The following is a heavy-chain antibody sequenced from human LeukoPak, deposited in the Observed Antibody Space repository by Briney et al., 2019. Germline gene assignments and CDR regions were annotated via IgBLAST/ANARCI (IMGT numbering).Heavy chain of an antibody. Sequence: GGSLTLSCAASAIIFSTYNMNWVRRAPGKGLEWVSSISSGSTYIYYADSVKGRFTISRDNDKNSLYLQMNSLRAEDTAVYYWAREGSDGFDIWGQGTMVTVSS. D-gene: IGHD3-10*01. CDR2: ISSGSTYI. J-gene: IGHJ3*02. V-gene: IGHV3-21*06. CDR1: AIIFSTYN. CDR3: AREGSDGFDI.